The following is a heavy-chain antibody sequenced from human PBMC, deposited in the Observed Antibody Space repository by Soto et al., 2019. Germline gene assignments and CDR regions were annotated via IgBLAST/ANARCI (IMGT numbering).Heavy chain of an antibody. CDR1: GFSLSTSGVG. J-gene: IGHJ1*01. D-gene: IGHD6-19*01. CDR3: AHRLTHSGGQYFQH. CDR2: IYWNDDK. V-gene: IGHV2-5*01. Sequence: QITLKESGPTLVKPTQTLTRTCTFSGFSLSTSGVGVGWIRQPPGKALEWLALIYWNDDKRYSPSLNSRLTSTKDTSKNQVVLTMTNMDPVDTATYDCAHRLTHSGGQYFQHWGQGTLVTVSS.